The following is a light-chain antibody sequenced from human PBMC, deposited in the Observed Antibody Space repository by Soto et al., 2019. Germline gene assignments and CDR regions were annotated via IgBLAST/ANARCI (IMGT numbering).Light chain of an antibody. V-gene: IGLV2-23*01. J-gene: IGLJ3*02. CDR1: SSDVGSYNV. CDR3: CSFLGSRTWV. CDR2: EDT. Sequence: QSALTQPASVSVSPGQSITISCTAETSSDVGSYNVVSWYQQYPGKAPKLMIYEDTKRPSGVSTRFSGSKSGNTASLTISGLQAEDEADYYCCSFLGSRTWVFGGGTKVTVL.